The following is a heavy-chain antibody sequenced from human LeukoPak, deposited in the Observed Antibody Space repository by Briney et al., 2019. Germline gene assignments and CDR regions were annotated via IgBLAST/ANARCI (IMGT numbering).Heavy chain of an antibody. CDR1: GYTFTSYG. V-gene: IGHV1-18*01. CDR2: ISAYNGNT. J-gene: IGHJ3*01. Sequence: ASVKVSCKASGYTFTSYGISWVRQAPGQGLEWMGWISAYNGNTNYAQKLQGRVTMTTDTSTSTAYMELRSLRSDDTAVYYCASAVKMATSGDAFDVWGPGTMVTVSS. CDR3: ASAVKMATSGDAFDV. D-gene: IGHD5-24*01.